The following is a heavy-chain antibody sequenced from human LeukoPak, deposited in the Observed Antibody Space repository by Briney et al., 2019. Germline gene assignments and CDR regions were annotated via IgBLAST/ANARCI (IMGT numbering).Heavy chain of an antibody. Sequence: GGSLRLSCETSGFTFRDYAMTWVRQAPGKGLEWVSVISGSGGTSYYADSVEGRFTISRDNSKNTLYLQMNNVRAEDTAIYYCAKREYDSSAYPMYPIDYWGQGTLVIVSA. D-gene: IGHD3-22*01. V-gene: IGHV3-23*01. J-gene: IGHJ4*02. CDR3: AKREYDSSAYPMYPIDY. CDR1: GFTFRDYA. CDR2: ISGSGGTS.